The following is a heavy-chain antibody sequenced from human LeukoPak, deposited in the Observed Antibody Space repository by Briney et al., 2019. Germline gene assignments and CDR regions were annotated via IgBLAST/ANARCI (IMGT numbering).Heavy chain of an antibody. D-gene: IGHD1-26*01. CDR1: GGTFSSYT. V-gene: IGHV1-69*02. CDR2: IIPILGIA. CDR3: ARVGPGIVGATNY. J-gene: IGHJ4*02. Sequence: SVKVSCKASGGTFSSYTISWVRQAPGQGLEWMGRIIPILGIANYAQKFQGRVAITADKSTSTAYMELSSLRSEDTAVYYCARVGPGIVGATNYWGQGTLVTVSS.